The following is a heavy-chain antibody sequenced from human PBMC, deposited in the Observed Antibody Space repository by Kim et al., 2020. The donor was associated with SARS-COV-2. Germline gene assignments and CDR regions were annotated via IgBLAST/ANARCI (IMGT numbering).Heavy chain of an antibody. Sequence: SETLSLTCTVSGGSISSSYWSCILRSPGEGLVWFGYIFYSGTTTSPSLSNPSLKSRVTISVDAAKNQFSLKLTSVTAADTAVYYFARHSGYCSDNSGYFQGFDPGGQGTLDSVSS. CDR3: ARHSGYCSDNSGYFQGFDP. V-gene: IGHV4-59*08. CDR1: GGSISSSY. D-gene: IGHD2-2*03. CDR2: IFYSGTT. J-gene: IGHJ5*02.